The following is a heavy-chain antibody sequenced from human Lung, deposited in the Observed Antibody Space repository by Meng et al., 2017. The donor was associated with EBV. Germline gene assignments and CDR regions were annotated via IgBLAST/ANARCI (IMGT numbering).Heavy chain of an antibody. Sequence: QVRLLQPGTEVKKPGATVEVSCKASGYTFTSYAMNWVRQAPGQRLEWMGWINTGNGETKYSQKFQGRVTLTRDTSASTAYMELSSLRSEDTAVYYCASRPGIAVAGFDYWGQGTLVTVSS. V-gene: IGHV1-3*04. CDR2: INTGNGET. CDR3: ASRPGIAVAGFDY. CDR1: GYTFTSYA. J-gene: IGHJ4*02. D-gene: IGHD6-19*01.